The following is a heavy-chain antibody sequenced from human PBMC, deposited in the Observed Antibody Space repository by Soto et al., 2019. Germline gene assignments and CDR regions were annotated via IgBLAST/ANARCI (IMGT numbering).Heavy chain of an antibody. CDR2: IYYSGST. CDR3: ARDDYRYYYYYGMDV. Sequence: XGTLSLTCTVSGGSISSYYWSWIRQPPGKGLEWIGYIYYSGSTNYNPSLKSRVTISVDTSKNQFSPKLSSVTAADTAVYYCARDDYRYYYYYGMDVWGQGTTVTVSS. V-gene: IGHV4-59*01. J-gene: IGHJ6*02. D-gene: IGHD4-17*01. CDR1: GGSISSYY.